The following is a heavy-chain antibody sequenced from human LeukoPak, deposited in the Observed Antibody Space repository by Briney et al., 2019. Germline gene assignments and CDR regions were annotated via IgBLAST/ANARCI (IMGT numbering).Heavy chain of an antibody. J-gene: IGHJ1*01. CDR3: ARRRYYDGSGYLE. CDR2: IYYSGRT. V-gene: IGHV4-39*01. Sequence: SETLSLTCSVSGDSVSRSDSYWDWIRQPPGKGLEWIGTIYYSGRTYYSPSLKSRVTMSVDPSNNQFSLTLRPVTAADTAVCYCARRRYYDGSGYLEWGQGTLLSVSS. D-gene: IGHD3-22*01. CDR1: GDSVSRSDSY.